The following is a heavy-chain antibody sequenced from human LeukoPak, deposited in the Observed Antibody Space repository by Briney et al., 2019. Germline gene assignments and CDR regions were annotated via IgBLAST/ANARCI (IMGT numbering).Heavy chain of an antibody. Sequence: SQTLSLTCTVSGGSISSGSYYWSWIRQPAGKGLELIGRIYTSGSTNYNPSLKSRVTISVDTSKNQFSLKLSSVTAADTAVYYCARDPWGIAVAGYFDYWGQGTLVTVSS. D-gene: IGHD6-19*01. V-gene: IGHV4-61*02. CDR2: IYTSGST. CDR1: GGSISSGSYY. CDR3: ARDPWGIAVAGYFDY. J-gene: IGHJ4*02.